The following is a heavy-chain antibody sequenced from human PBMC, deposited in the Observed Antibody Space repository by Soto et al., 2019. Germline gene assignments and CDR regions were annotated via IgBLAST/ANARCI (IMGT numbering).Heavy chain of an antibody. CDR3: ARDQGYSHY. CDR2: ISYDGRNE. D-gene: IGHD5-18*01. Sequence: GSLRLSCAASGFTFSHYVMHWVRQAPGKGLEWVAIISYDGRNEYYADSVKGRFTISRDNSKNTLYLQMNSLRAEDTAVYYCARDQGYSHYWGQGTLVTVSS. CDR1: GFTFSHYV. V-gene: IGHV3-30*03. J-gene: IGHJ4*02.